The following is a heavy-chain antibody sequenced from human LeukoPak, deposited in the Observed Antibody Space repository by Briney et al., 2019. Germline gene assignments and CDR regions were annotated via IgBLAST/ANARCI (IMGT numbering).Heavy chain of an antibody. CDR3: ANLTMVRGAPFDF. D-gene: IGHD3-10*01. CDR1: GFTFSSYA. Sequence: GGSLRLFCAASGFTFSSYAMSWVRQAPGKGLEWVSDCSGSCGSTYYADSVKGRFTISRENSKNALYLQMNRLRAENTAVYYCANLTMVRGAPFDFWGQGTLVTLFS. CDR2: CSGSCGST. V-gene: IGHV3-23*01. J-gene: IGHJ4*02.